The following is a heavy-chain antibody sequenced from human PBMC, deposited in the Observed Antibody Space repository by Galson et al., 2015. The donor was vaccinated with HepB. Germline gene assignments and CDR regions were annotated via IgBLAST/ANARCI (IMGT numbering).Heavy chain of an antibody. CDR1: GFSFSTYG. CDR2: IRYDGSNK. V-gene: IGHV3-30*02. J-gene: IGHJ4*02. D-gene: IGHD3-10*01. Sequence: SLRLSCAASGFSFSTYGMHWVRQAPGKGLEWVAFIRYDGSNKYYKDSVKGRFTISRDNSKNTLDLQMNSLRAEDTAVYFCAKVFDNYGSGSSDHWGQGTLVAVSS. CDR3: AKVFDNYGSGSSDH.